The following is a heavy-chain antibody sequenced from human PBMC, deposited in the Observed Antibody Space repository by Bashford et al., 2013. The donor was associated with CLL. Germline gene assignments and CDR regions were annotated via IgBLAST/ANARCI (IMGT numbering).Heavy chain of an antibody. CDR3: ARGYYYDSSGYFPIDY. CDR1: GFTFSSYW. Sequence: GSLRLSCAASGFTFSSYWMHWVRQAPGKGLVWVSRINSDGSSTSYADSVKDRFTISRDNAKNTLYLQMNSLRAEDTAVYYCARGYYYDSSGYFPIDYWGQGTLVTVSS. D-gene: IGHD3-22*01. V-gene: IGHV3-74*01. CDR2: INSDGSST. J-gene: IGHJ4*02.